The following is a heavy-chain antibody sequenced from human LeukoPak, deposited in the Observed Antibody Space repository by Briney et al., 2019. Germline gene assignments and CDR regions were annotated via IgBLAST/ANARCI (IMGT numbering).Heavy chain of an antibody. J-gene: IGHJ6*02. CDR3: ARRSAAAVGDYYYGMDV. Sequence: AGESLKISCKGSGYSFTSYWIGWVRQMPGKGLEWMGIIYPGDSDTRYSPSFQGQVTTSADKSISTAYLQWSSLKASDTAMYYCARRSAAAVGDYYYGMDVWGQGTTVTVSS. CDR1: GYSFTSYW. D-gene: IGHD6-13*01. V-gene: IGHV5-51*01. CDR2: IYPGDSDT.